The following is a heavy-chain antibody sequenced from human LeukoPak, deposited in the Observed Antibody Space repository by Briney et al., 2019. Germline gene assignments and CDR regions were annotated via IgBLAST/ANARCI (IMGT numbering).Heavy chain of an antibody. D-gene: IGHD3-22*01. CDR3: AKEVTMIVVHTSDY. CDR2: IRYDGSNK. J-gene: IGHJ4*02. V-gene: IGHV3-30*02. CDR1: GFTFSSYG. Sequence: PGGSLRLSCAASGFTFSSYGMHWVRQAPGKGLEWVAFIRYDGSNKYYADSVKGRFTIPRDNSKNTLYLQMNSLRAEDTAVYYCAKEVTMIVVHTSDYWGQGTLVTVSS.